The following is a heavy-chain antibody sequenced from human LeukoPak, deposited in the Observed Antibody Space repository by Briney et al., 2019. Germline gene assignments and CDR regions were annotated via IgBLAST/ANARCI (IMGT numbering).Heavy chain of an antibody. V-gene: IGHV3-11*04. J-gene: IGHJ5*02. Sequence: PGGSLRLSCAASGFTFNDYYMNWIRQAPGKGLEWVSYISRSGNTIYYADSVKGRFTISRDNAKNSLYLQMDSLRAEDTAVYYCARERIVATNWFDPWGQGTLVTVSS. CDR2: ISRSGNTI. CDR1: GFTFNDYY. CDR3: ARERIVATNWFDP. D-gene: IGHD5-12*01.